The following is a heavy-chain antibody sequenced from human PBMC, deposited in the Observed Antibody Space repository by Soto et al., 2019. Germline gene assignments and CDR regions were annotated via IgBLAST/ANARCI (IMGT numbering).Heavy chain of an antibody. CDR1: GGTFSSYA. CDR3: ARDQGLGGYSGYDLSEPANDAFDI. D-gene: IGHD5-12*01. CDR2: IIPIFGTA. J-gene: IGHJ3*02. V-gene: IGHV1-69*06. Sequence: GASVKVSCKASGGTFSSYAISWVRQAPGQGLEWMGGIIPIFGTANYAQKFQGRVTMTADTSISTAYMELNSLRSDDTAVYYCARDQGLGGYSGYDLSEPANDAFDIWGQGTMVTVSS.